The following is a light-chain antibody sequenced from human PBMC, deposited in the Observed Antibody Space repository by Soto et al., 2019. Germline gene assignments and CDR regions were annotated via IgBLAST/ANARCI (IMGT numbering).Light chain of an antibody. CDR3: AAWDDSLNGYV. CDR1: SSNIGSNT. CDR2: SNN. Sequence: QSALTQPPSASGTPGQRVTISCSGSSSNIGSNTVNWYQQLPGTAPKLLIYSNNQRPSGDPDRFTGSKSGTSASLASSGLQCEDEDDYYCAAWDDSLNGYVFGTGTKLTVL. J-gene: IGLJ1*01. V-gene: IGLV1-44*01.